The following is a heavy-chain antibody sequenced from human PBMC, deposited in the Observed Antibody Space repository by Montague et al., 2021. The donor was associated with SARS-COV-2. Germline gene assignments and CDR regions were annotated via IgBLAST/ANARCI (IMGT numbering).Heavy chain of an antibody. CDR3: ARALVPEEWLFGGDYYYYMDV. Sequence: SETLSLTCTDSGGSISSYYWSWIRQPPGKGLEWIGYIYYSGSTNXNPSLKSRVTISVDTSKNQFSLKLSSVTAADTAVYYCARALVPEEWLFGGDYYYYMDVWGKGTTVTVSS. J-gene: IGHJ6*03. CDR2: IYYSGST. V-gene: IGHV4-59*01. CDR1: GGSISSYY. D-gene: IGHD3-3*01.